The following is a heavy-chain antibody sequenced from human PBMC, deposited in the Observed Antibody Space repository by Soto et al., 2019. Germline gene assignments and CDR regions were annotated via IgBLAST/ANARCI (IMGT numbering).Heavy chain of an antibody. CDR1: GASIITDNYF. D-gene: IGHD4-17*01. J-gene: IGHJ4*02. CDR3: ARRRASDYGGNHHPYYFDR. CDR2: ISYSGRT. Sequence: SETLSLTCTVSGASIITDNYFWVWIRQSPRRGLELIGSISYSGRTYDNPSLQSRVTISIDASKNQFSLKLTSVTTADTAVYYCARRRASDYGGNHHPYYFDRWGQGALVTVS. V-gene: IGHV4-39*01.